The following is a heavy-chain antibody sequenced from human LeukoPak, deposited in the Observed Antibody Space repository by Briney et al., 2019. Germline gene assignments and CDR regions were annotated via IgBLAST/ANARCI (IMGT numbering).Heavy chain of an antibody. CDR1: GFTFSNAW. D-gene: IGHD1-7*01. V-gene: IGHV3-7*01. Sequence: GGSLRLSCAASGFTFSNAWMSWVRQAPGKGLEWVANINQDGSEKYHVDSVRGRFTISRDNAKNSLYLQMNSLRAEDTAVYYCATMGLELLPYYFDYWGQGTLVTVSS. J-gene: IGHJ4*02. CDR3: ATMGLELLPYYFDY. CDR2: INQDGSEK.